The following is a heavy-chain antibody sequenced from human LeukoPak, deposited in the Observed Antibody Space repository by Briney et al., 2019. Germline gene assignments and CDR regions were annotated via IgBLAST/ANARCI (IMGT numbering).Heavy chain of an antibody. CDR2: INHSGST. CDR1: GGSISSYY. V-gene: IGHV4-34*01. Sequence: SETLSLTCTVSGGSISSYYWSRIRQPPGKGLEWIGEINHSGSTNYNPSLKSRVTISVDTSKNQFSLKLSSVTAADTAVYYCARGPVYYDSSGYYYWGQGTLVTVSS. D-gene: IGHD3-22*01. CDR3: ARGPVYYDSSGYYY. J-gene: IGHJ4*02.